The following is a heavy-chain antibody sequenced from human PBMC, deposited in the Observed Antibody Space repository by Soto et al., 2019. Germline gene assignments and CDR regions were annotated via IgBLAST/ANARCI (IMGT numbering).Heavy chain of an antibody. CDR3: ARGPPTATVYYYMDV. V-gene: IGHV3-66*01. CDR2: IYGVGGT. J-gene: IGHJ6*03. D-gene: IGHD4-17*01. Sequence: GGSLRLSCAASGISVSRNYMTWVRQAPGKGLEWVSVIYGVGGTYYADSVKGRFTVSRDNSKNTLYLQMNSLRAEDTAVYYCARGPPTATVYYYMDVWGKGTTVTVSS. CDR1: GISVSRNY.